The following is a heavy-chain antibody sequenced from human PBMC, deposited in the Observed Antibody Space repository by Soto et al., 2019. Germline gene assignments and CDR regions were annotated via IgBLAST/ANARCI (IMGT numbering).Heavy chain of an antibody. CDR2: INPSGGST. CDR1: GYTFTSYY. J-gene: IGHJ4*02. Sequence: ASVKVSCKASGYTFTSYYMHWVRQAPGQGLEWMGIINPSGGSTSYAQKFQGRVTMTRDTSASTVYMELSSLRSEDTAVYYCARSRRREYSGYDPFDYWGQGTLVTVSS. V-gene: IGHV1-46*03. CDR3: ARSRRREYSGYDPFDY. D-gene: IGHD5-12*01.